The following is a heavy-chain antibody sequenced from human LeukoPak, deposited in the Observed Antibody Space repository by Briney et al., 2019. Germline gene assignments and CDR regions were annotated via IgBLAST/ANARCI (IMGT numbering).Heavy chain of an antibody. Sequence: SETLSLTCTVSSGSISSYSWSWIRQPPGKGLEWIGEIYHSGSTNYNPSLKSRVTISVDTSKNQFSLKLSSVTAADTAVYYCATRLYYYGSGSLNWFDPWGQGTLVTVSS. CDR1: SGSISSYS. D-gene: IGHD3-10*01. CDR2: IYHSGST. V-gene: IGHV4-59*12. J-gene: IGHJ5*02. CDR3: ATRLYYYGSGSLNWFDP.